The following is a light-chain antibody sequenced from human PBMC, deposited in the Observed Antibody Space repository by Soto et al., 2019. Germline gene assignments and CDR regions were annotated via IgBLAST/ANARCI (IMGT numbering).Light chain of an antibody. CDR2: DVS. Sequence: QSVLTQPASVSRSPGQSITISCAGTSSDVGAYNYVSWYQQPPGKAPKLMIYDVSHRPSGVSDRFSGSKSGNTASLSISGLKAEDEADYYCTSYTTVSTVVFGGGTKLTVL. V-gene: IGLV2-14*01. J-gene: IGLJ2*01. CDR1: SSDVGAYNY. CDR3: TSYTTVSTVV.